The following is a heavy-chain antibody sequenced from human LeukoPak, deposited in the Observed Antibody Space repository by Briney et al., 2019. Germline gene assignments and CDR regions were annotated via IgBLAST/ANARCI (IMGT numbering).Heavy chain of an antibody. CDR3: ARELSIAAAGTDHGY. V-gene: IGHV3-21*01. CDR1: EFTFSRYW. Sequence: NPGGSLRLSCAASEFTFSRYWMHWVRQAPGKGLMWVSSISSSSSYIYYADSVKGRFTISRDNAKNSLYLQMHSLRAEDTAVYYCARELSIAAAGTDHGYWGQGTLVTVSS. CDR2: ISSSSSYI. D-gene: IGHD6-13*01. J-gene: IGHJ4*02.